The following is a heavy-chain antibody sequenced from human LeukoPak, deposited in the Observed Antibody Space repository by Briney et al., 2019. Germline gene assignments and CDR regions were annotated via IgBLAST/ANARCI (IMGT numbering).Heavy chain of an antibody. Sequence: GGSLRLSCAASGFTFSSYWMSWVRQAPGKGLEWVANIKQDGSEKYYVDSVQGRFTISRDNAKNPMYLQMKSLRAEDTAVYYCARDGSTVTRYYYYYMDVWGKGTTVTVSS. V-gene: IGHV3-7*01. D-gene: IGHD4-17*01. J-gene: IGHJ6*03. CDR2: IKQDGSEK. CDR1: GFTFSSYW. CDR3: ARDGSTVTRYYYYYMDV.